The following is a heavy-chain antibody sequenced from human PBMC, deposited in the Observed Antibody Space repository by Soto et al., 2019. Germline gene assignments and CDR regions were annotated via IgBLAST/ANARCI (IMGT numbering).Heavy chain of an antibody. D-gene: IGHD6-6*01. CDR1: GFTFSNYG. J-gene: IGHJ4*02. Sequence: EVQLVESGAGLVQRGGSLRLSCAVSGFTFSNYGLNWVRQAPGKGLAWVSYISSSGSTIQYADSVKGRFTISRDNAKNSLYLQMNSLRDEDTAVYYCARGGAARPDYWGQGTLVTVSS. CDR3: ARGGAARPDY. CDR2: ISSSGSTI. V-gene: IGHV3-48*02.